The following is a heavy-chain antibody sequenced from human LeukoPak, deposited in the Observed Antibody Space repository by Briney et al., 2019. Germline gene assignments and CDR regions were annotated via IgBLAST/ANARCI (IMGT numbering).Heavy chain of an antibody. J-gene: IGHJ3*02. CDR1: GYSFTAYY. D-gene: IGHD2-2*01. Sequence: EASVTVSCTASGYSFTAYYMHLVRQAPGQGLEWMGWIDPDSGDKKYAQNFQDRVTMTWDTSVSTAYMELNSLPSDDTAVYYCASKGAGYCRSTICQGAFDIWGQGSMVTVSS. CDR3: ASKGAGYCRSTICQGAFDI. CDR2: IDPDSGDK. V-gene: IGHV1-2*02.